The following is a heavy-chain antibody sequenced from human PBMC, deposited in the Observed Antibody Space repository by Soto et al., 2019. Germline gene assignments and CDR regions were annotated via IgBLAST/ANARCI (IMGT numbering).Heavy chain of an antibody. CDR2: ISGSGGSK. J-gene: IGHJ6*03. CDR1: GFTFSSYA. CDR3: VKDLYCSGGSCYTSYYYYYMDV. D-gene: IGHD2-15*01. Sequence: SLRLSCAASGFTFSSYAMSWVRQAPGKGLEWVSAISGSGGSKYYADSVKGRFTISRDNSKNTLYLQMNSLRAEDTAVYYCVKDLYCSGGSCYTSYYYYYMDVWGKGTTVTVSS. V-gene: IGHV3-23*01.